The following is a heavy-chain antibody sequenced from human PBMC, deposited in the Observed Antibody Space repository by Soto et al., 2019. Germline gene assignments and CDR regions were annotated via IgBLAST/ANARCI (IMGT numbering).Heavy chain of an antibody. D-gene: IGHD2-15*01. Sequence: PSETLSLTCTVSGGSISSSSYYWGWIRQPPGKGLEWIGSIYYSGNTYYNPSLKGRVTISVDTSKNQFSLKLSSVTAADTAVYYCARHPPGYCSGGSCYSPYYFDYWGQGTLVTVSS. V-gene: IGHV4-39*01. J-gene: IGHJ4*02. CDR2: IYYSGNT. CDR1: GGSISSSSYY. CDR3: ARHPPGYCSGGSCYSPYYFDY.